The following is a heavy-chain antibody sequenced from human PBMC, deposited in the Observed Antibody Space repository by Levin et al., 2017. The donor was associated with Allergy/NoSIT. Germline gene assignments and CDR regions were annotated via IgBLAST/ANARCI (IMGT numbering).Heavy chain of an antibody. CDR1: GGSISSSNW. CDR2: IYHSGST. J-gene: IGHJ5*02. CDR3: ARDRGVRGVPNWFDP. D-gene: IGHD3-10*01. V-gene: IGHV4-4*02. Sequence: GSLRLSCAVSGGSISSSNWWSWVRQPPGKGLEWIGEIYHSGSTNYNPSLKSRVTISVDKSKNQFSLKLSSVTAADTAVYYCARDRGVRGVPNWFDPWGQGTLVTVSS.